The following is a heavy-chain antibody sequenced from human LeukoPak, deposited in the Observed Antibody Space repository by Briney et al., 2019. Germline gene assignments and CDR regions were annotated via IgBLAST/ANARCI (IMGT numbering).Heavy chain of an antibody. CDR3: ARVDTAMVTPTFDY. Sequence: SETLSLTCTVSGGSISSYYWSWIRQPPRKGLEWIGYIYYSGSTNYNPSLKSRVTISVDTSKNQFSLKLSSVTAADTAVYYCARVDTAMVTPTFDYWGQGTLVTVSS. V-gene: IGHV4-59*01. CDR2: IYYSGST. J-gene: IGHJ4*02. CDR1: GGSISSYY. D-gene: IGHD5-18*01.